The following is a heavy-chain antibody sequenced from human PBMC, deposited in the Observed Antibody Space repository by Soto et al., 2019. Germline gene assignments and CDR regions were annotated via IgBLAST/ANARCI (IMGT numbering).Heavy chain of an antibody. V-gene: IGHV4-59*01. CDR3: SRAYYDTAGFGVDP. CDR1: GDSINSGY. D-gene: IGHD3-16*01. Sequence: PSETLSLTCSVSGDSINSGYWTWIRRPPGRGLEWIGFMYFGGSFNYNPSLESRVIFSVDTSKNQFSLKLTSVTAADTAIYYCSRAYYDTAGFGVDPWGQGALVTVSS. CDR2: MYFGGSF. J-gene: IGHJ5*02.